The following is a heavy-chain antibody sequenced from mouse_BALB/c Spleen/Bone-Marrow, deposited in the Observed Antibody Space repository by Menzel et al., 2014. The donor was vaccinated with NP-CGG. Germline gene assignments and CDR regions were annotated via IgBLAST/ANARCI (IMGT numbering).Heavy chain of an antibody. J-gene: IGHJ3*01. CDR1: GYSFTSYW. Sequence: QVQLQQPGAELVRPGASVKLSCKASGYSFTSYWMNWVKRRPGQGLEWIGMIHPSSSETRLNQNFKDKATLTVDKSSSTAYMQLSSPTSEDSAVYYCARSRGEGYWGQGTLVTVSA. CDR3: ARSRGEGY. CDR2: IHPSSSET. V-gene: IGHV1-61*01.